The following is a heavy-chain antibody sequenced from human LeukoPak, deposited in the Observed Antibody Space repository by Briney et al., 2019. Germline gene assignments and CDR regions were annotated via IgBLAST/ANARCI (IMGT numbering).Heavy chain of an antibody. CDR1: GDSIISVDYY. J-gene: IGHJ5*02. CDR2: FYYDRRP. D-gene: IGHD2-2*01. V-gene: IGHV4-30-4*08. CDR3: ARGGFGCSSTSCLRGFDP. Sequence: TPYLHCLFWGDSIISVDYYWSWLRHPPGKGLEWIGYFYYDRRPYHNPSLKSRVTISVDTSQNQFSLKLSSVTAADTAVYYCARGGFGCSSTSCLRGFDPWGQGTLVTVSS.